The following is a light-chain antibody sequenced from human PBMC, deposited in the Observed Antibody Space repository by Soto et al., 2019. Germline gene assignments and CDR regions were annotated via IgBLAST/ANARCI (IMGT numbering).Light chain of an antibody. Sequence: DIQMTQSPSTLSASVGDRVTITCRASQSISRWLGWYQQKPGKAPKFLIYQASNLESGVPSRLSGSGSGTDFTLTISNLQPDDFATYYCQQYSSYSTFGQGTRLDIK. CDR3: QQYSSYST. CDR2: QAS. V-gene: IGKV1-5*03. J-gene: IGKJ2*01. CDR1: QSISRW.